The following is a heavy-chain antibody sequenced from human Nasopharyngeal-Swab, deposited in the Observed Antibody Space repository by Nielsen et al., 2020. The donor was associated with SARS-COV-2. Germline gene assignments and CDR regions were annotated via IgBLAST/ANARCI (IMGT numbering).Heavy chain of an antibody. Sequence: GESLKISCTASGFTFDSYGMSWVRQVPGKGLEWVSGTVWNGGLIGYADSVEGRFTISRDNAKNSLYLQMNSLRAEDTALYYCVRGGDGGFHDGFTFWGQGTMVAVSS. CDR2: TVWNGGLI. CDR1: GFTFDSYG. D-gene: IGHD5-24*01. J-gene: IGHJ3*01. CDR3: VRGGDGGFHDGFTF. V-gene: IGHV3-20*04.